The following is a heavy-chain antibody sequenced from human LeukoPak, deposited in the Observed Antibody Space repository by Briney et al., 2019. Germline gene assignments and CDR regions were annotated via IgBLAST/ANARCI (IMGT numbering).Heavy chain of an antibody. V-gene: IGHV3-11*01. CDR3: STTEKNNVVVAAASNNNRNYYYYYMDV. CDR2: ISSSGGTI. D-gene: IGHD2-2*01. CDR1: GFTFSDYY. J-gene: IGHJ6*03. Sequence: GGSLRLSCAASGFTFSDYYMSWSRQAPGEGLWWVSYISSSGGTIYYADSVKGRFTISRDNAKNSLYLHMKSLRAEETAVNYCSTTEKNNVVVAAASNNNRNYYYYYMDVWGKGTTVTISS.